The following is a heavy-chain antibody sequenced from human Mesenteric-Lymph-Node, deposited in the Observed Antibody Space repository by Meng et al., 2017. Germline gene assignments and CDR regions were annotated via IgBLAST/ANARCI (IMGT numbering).Heavy chain of an antibody. CDR3: ARGGPNDFWSGYLDY. J-gene: IGHJ4*02. CDR2: ISAYNGNT. Sequence: QVQLVPSGAEVKKPGASVNVSCQASGYTFTSYGISWVRQAPGQGLEWMGWISAYNGNTNYAQKLQGRVTMTTDTSTSTAYMELRSLRSDDTAVYYCARGGPNDFWSGYLDYWGQGTLVTVSS. CDR1: GYTFTSYG. D-gene: IGHD3-3*01. V-gene: IGHV1-18*01.